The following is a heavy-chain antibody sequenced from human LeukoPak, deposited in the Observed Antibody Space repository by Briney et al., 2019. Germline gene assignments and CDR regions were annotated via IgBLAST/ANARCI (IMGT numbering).Heavy chain of an antibody. D-gene: IGHD1-26*01. CDR2: ISYDGSNK. CDR3: ARDGGELRRLEYFQH. CDR1: GFTFSSYA. Sequence: GGSLRLSCAASGFTFSSYAMHWVRQAPGKGLEWVAVISYDGSNKYYADSVKGRFTISRDNSKNTLYLQMNSLRAEDTAVYYCARDGGELRRLEYFQHWGQGILVTVSS. J-gene: IGHJ1*01. V-gene: IGHV3-30*04.